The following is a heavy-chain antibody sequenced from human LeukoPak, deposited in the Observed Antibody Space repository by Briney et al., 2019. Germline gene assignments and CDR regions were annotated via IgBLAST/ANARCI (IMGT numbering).Heavy chain of an antibody. CDR3: AKIGSYSVLGAYYFDS. CDR2: ISASGGST. J-gene: IGHJ4*02. D-gene: IGHD1-26*01. V-gene: IGHV3-23*01. CDR1: GFTFSGYA. Sequence: GGSLRLSCVASGFTFSGYAMSWVRQAPGKGLEWVATISASGGSTYYADSVKGRFTISRDNSKNMLYLQMNSLRAEDTAVYYCAKIGSYSVLGAYYFDSWGQGTLVTVSS.